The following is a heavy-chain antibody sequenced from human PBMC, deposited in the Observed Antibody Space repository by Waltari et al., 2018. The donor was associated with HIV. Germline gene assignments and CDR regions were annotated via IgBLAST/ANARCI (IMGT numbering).Heavy chain of an antibody. Sequence: QVQLVQSGAEVKKPGSSVTVSCKASGGTFSSYAIRWVRQAPGQGLEWMGGIIPISGTTNYAQKFQGRVTITADESTSTANMELNSLKSEDTAVYYCARLGRSRFLEWIPFDPWGQGTLVTVSS. CDR1: GGTFSSYA. CDR3: ARLGRSRFLEWIPFDP. J-gene: IGHJ5*02. V-gene: IGHV1-69*12. D-gene: IGHD3-3*01. CDR2: IIPISGTT.